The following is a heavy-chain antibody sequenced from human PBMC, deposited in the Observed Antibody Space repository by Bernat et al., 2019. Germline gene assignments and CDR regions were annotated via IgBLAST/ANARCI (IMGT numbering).Heavy chain of an antibody. CDR2: INPNSGGI. Sequence: QVQVVQSGAEVKKPGASVKVSCKASGYIFTGYYMHWVRQAPGQGLEWMGWINPNSGGIKYAQKFQGRVTLTRDTPISTAYMELSRLRSDDTAVYYCARGPAGYYDCSDYYLGAFDVWGQGTMITVSS. J-gene: IGHJ3*01. CDR1: GYIFTGYY. V-gene: IGHV1-2*02. CDR3: ARGPAGYYDCSDYYLGAFDV. D-gene: IGHD3-22*01.